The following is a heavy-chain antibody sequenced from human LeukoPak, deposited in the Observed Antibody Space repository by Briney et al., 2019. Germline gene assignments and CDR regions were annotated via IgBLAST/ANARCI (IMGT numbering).Heavy chain of an antibody. J-gene: IGHJ5*02. D-gene: IGHD4-23*01. CDR2: INPNSGGT. V-gene: IGHV1-2*02. Sequence: ASVKVSCKASGGTFSSSAISWVRQAPGQGLEWMGWINPNSGGTNYAQKFQGRVTMTGDTSISTAYMDLSSLRSEDTAVYYCARDNSVEDTAWWFDPWGQGTLVTVSS. CDR1: GGTFSSSA. CDR3: ARDNSVEDTAWWFDP.